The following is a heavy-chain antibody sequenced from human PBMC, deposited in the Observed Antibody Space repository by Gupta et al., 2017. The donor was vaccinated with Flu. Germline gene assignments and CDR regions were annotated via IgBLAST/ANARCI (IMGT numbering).Heavy chain of an antibody. V-gene: IGHV3-11*05. J-gene: IGHJ5*02. D-gene: IGHD6-19*01. Sequence: QVQLVESGRGLVKTGGSLRLYCAVARFTISDYYMRWHRQAPGKGLEWFSVMSSSSSYTNYADSVKGRFTISRDNAKNSLYLQMNSLRAEDTAVYYCARDLRAVAGTNWFDPWGQGTLVTVSS. CDR3: ARDLRAVAGTNWFDP. CDR2: MSSSSSYT. CDR1: RFTISDYY.